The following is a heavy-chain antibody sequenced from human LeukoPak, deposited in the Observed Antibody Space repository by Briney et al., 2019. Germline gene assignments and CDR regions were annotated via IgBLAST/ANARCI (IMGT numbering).Heavy chain of an antibody. V-gene: IGHV4-61*02. CDR3: ARASYSYDNY. D-gene: IGHD3-22*01. Sequence: MASETLSLTCTVSGNSISSGDNYWSWIRQPAGKGLEWIGRIYTSGSTNYNPSLKSRVTISGDTSKNQFSLRLSSVTAADTAVYYCARASYSYDNYWGQGTLVTVSS. CDR2: IYTSGST. CDR1: GNSISSGDNY. J-gene: IGHJ4*02.